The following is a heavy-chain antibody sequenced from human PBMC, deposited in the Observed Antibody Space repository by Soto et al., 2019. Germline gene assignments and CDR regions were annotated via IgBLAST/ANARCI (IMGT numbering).Heavy chain of an antibody. V-gene: IGHV4-30-4*01. CDR2: IYYSGST. Sequence: PSETLSLTCTVSGGSISSGDYYWSWIRQPPGKGLEWIGYIYYSGSTYYNTSLKSRITISVDTSKNQFYLKLRSVTAADTAVYYCAGSYYSGYDYVSIDYWGQGTLVTVSS. CDR1: GGSISSGDYY. CDR3: AGSYYSGYDYVSIDY. J-gene: IGHJ4*02. D-gene: IGHD5-12*01.